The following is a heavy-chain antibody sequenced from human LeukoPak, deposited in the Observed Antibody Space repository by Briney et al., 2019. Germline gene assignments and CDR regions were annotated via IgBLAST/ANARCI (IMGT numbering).Heavy chain of an antibody. J-gene: IGHJ4*02. D-gene: IGHD6-13*01. CDR1: GFTFDDYA. Sequence: GGSLRLSCAVTGFTFDDYAMHWVRQPPGKGLEWVSGINWNGGSVGYADSVKGRFTISRDNSKKTLYLHLNSLRVEDATVYYCAKDGYSSIPGFHFEYWGQGTPVTVSS. CDR2: INWNGGSV. CDR3: AKDGYSSIPGFHFEY. V-gene: IGHV3-9*01.